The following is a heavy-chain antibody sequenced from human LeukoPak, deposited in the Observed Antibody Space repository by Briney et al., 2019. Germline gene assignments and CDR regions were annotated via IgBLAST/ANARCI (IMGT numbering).Heavy chain of an antibody. CDR1: GYTFSRNA. CDR2: INAYNGDT. D-gene: IGHD6-13*01. J-gene: IGHJ4*02. V-gene: IGHV1-18*01. Sequence: ASVKVSCKASGYTFSRNAINWVRQAPGQGLEWMGWINAYNGDTNYAQKLQGRVIMTTDTSTSTAYMELRSLRSDDTAVYYCARESPLAASFDYWGQGTLVTVSS. CDR3: ARESPLAASFDY.